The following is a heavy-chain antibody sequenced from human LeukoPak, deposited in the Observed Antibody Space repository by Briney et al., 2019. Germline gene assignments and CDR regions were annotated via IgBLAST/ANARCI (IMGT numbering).Heavy chain of an antibody. CDR2: IYTSGST. D-gene: IGHD3-22*01. CDR3: ARVSPGYYYDSSGL. Sequence: SETLSLTCTVSGGSISSGSYYWSWIRQPAGTGLEWIGRIYTSGSTNYNPSLKSRVTISVDTSKNQFSLKLSSVTAADTAVYYCARVSPGYYYDSSGLWGQGTLVTASS. CDR1: GGSISSGSYY. J-gene: IGHJ4*02. V-gene: IGHV4-61*02.